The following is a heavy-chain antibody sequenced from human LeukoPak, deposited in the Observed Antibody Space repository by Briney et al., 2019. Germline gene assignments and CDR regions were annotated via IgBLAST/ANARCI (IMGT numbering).Heavy chain of an antibody. CDR1: GGSISSCY. CDR2: IYYSGST. J-gene: IGHJ5*02. V-gene: IGHV4-59*01. Sequence: KPSETLSLTCTVSGGSISSCYWSWIRQPPGKGLEWIGYIYYSGSTNYNPSLKSRVTISVDTSKNQFSLKLSSVTAADTAVYYCAREGYSSSWYSQGWFDPWGQGTLVTVSS. CDR3: AREGYSSSWYSQGWFDP. D-gene: IGHD6-13*01.